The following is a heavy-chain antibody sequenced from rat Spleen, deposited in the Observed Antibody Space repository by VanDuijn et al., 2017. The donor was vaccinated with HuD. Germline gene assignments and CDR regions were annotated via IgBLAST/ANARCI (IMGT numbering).Heavy chain of an antibody. J-gene: IGHJ4*01. Sequence: EVQLVESGGGLMQPGRSLKLSCAASGFTFSNYDMAWVRQSPTKGLEWIASISTGADNTYYRDSVKGRFTVSRDDTNNTHYLQMDSLRSEDTATYYCARRGVMDAWGQGASVTVSS. CDR2: ISTGADNT. V-gene: IGHV5S13*01. CDR3: ARRGVMDA. D-gene: IGHD1-11*01. CDR1: GFTFSNYD.